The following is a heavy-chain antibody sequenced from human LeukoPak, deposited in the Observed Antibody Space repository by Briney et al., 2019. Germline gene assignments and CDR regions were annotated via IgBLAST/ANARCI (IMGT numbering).Heavy chain of an antibody. CDR2: INYSGST. D-gene: IGHD3-3*01. CDR3: ARHCLRFLEWLSPEPLDAFDI. J-gene: IGHJ3*02. V-gene: IGHV4-38-2*02. CDR1: GYSITSGYY. Sequence: SETLSLTCSVSGYSITSGYYWGWIRQPPGKGLEWIGRINYSGSTYYNPSLKSRVTISVDTSKNQFSLKLSSVTAADTAVYYCARHCLRFLEWLSPEPLDAFDIWGQGTMVTVSS.